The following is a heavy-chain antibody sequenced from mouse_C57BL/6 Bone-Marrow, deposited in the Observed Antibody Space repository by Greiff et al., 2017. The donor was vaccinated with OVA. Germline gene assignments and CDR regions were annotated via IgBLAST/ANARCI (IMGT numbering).Heavy chain of an antibody. Sequence: EVQGVESGGDLVKPGGSLKLSCAASGFTFSSYGMSWVRQTPDKRLEWVATISSGGSYTYYPDSVKGRFTISRDNAKNTLYLQMSRLKSEDTAMYYCARRAMVTTGGYYFDYWGQGTTLTVSS. CDR1: GFTFSSYG. D-gene: IGHD2-2*01. J-gene: IGHJ2*01. CDR2: ISSGGSYT. CDR3: ARRAMVTTGGYYFDY. V-gene: IGHV5-6*01.